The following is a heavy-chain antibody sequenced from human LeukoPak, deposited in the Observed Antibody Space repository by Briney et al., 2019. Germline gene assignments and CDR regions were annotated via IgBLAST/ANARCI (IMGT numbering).Heavy chain of an antibody. CDR1: GFTFTNAW. CDR2: TRSDGSDK. CDR3: GKHDSASDY. J-gene: IGHJ4*02. Sequence: GGSLRLSCAASGFTFTNAWMSWVRQAPGKGLEWVAFTRSDGSDKYYTGSVKGRFTISRDNSKNTLYLQMNSLRIEDTAVYYCGKHDSASDYWGQGTLVTVSS. D-gene: IGHD1-26*01. V-gene: IGHV3-30*02.